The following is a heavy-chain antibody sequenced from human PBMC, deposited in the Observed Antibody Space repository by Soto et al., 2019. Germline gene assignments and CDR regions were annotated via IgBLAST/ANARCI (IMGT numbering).Heavy chain of an antibody. Sequence: QVQLVQSGAEVKKPGASVKVSCKASGYTFTSYGISWVRQAPGQGLEWMGWISAYNGNTNYAQKLQGRVTMTTDTSTSTASMELRSLRSDDTAVYYCASAGYCSSTSCLNWFDPWGQGTLVTVSS. CDR2: ISAYNGNT. CDR3: ASAGYCSSTSCLNWFDP. J-gene: IGHJ5*02. V-gene: IGHV1-18*04. D-gene: IGHD2-2*01. CDR1: GYTFTSYG.